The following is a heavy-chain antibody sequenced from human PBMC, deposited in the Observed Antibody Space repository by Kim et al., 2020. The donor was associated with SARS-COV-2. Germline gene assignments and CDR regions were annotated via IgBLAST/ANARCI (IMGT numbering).Heavy chain of an antibody. V-gene: IGHV4-59*13. Sequence: SETLSLTCTVSGGSISSYYWSWIRQPPGKGLEWIGSIYYSGSTNYNPCLKSRVTITVDTSKNQSSLKLSSVTAADAAVYYCTRGGYGAHFEYWGQGTLVTVSS. D-gene: IGHD2-8*01. J-gene: IGHJ4*02. CDR1: GGSISSYY. CDR3: TRGGYGAHFEY. CDR2: IYYSGST.